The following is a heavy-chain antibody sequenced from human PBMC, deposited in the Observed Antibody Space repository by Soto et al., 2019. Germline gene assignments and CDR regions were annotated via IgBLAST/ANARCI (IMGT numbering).Heavy chain of an antibody. D-gene: IGHD3-22*01. V-gene: IGHV1-18*01. Sequence: ASVKVSCKASGYTLTNYAISWVRQAPGQGPEWMGWINTYNGNSNYAQKFQGRVTMTTDTSTNTAYMELSSLRSEDTAVYYCARDSLYYDSSGDYWGQGTLVTVSS. J-gene: IGHJ4*02. CDR1: GYTLTNYA. CDR2: INTYNGNS. CDR3: ARDSLYYDSSGDY.